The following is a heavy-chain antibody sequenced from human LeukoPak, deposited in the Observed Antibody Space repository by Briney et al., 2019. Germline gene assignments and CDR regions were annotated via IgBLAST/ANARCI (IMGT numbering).Heavy chain of an antibody. V-gene: IGHV3-30-3*01. CDR3: ARERGSSSWSAFDH. J-gene: IGHJ4*02. CDR1: GFTFSGYA. D-gene: IGHD6-13*01. Sequence: GALRLSCAASGFTFSGYAVHWVRQAPGKGLEWVAVISYDGSNKYYADSVKGRFTISRDNSKNTLYLQVNSLRAEDTAVYYCARERGSSSWSAFDHWGQGTLVTVSS. CDR2: ISYDGSNK.